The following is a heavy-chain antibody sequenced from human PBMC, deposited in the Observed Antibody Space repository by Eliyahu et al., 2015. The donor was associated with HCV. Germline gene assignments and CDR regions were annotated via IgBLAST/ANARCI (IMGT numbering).Heavy chain of an antibody. CDR2: ISAYNGNT. V-gene: IGHV1-18*04. Sequence: QVQLVQSGAEVKKPGASVNVXCXASGYTXTSXGXSWVRQAPGQGLEWMGWISAYNGNTNYAQKLQGRVTMTTDTSTSTAYMELRSLRSDDTAVYYCARDCLWSGYKEYYHYGMDVWGQGTTVTVSS. CDR3: ARDCLWSGYKEYYHYGMDV. J-gene: IGHJ6*02. CDR1: GYTXTSXG. D-gene: IGHD3-3*01.